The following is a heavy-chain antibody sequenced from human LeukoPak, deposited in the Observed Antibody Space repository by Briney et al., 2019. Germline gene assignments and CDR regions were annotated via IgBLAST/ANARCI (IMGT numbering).Heavy chain of an antibody. V-gene: IGHV3-74*01. D-gene: IGHD6-19*01. CDR3: ARIAVAGHFDY. CDR1: GFTFSSYW. CDR2: ISGDGSST. Sequence: GGSLRLSCAASGFTFSSYWMYWVRQVPGKGLVWVSRISGDGSSTSYADSVKGRFTISRDNSKNTLYLQMNSLRAEGTAVYYCARIAVAGHFDYWGQGTLVTVSS. J-gene: IGHJ4*02.